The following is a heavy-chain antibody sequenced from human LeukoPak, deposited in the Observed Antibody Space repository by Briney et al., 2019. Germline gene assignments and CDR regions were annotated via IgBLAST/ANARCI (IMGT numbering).Heavy chain of an antibody. CDR3: ARALYYDFWSGSPDDAFDI. CDR1: GFTFTTYW. D-gene: IGHD3-3*01. CDR2: INSDGSIT. V-gene: IGHV3-74*01. J-gene: IGHJ3*02. Sequence: GGSLRLSCAASGFTFTTYWMHWVRQAPGKGLVWVSHINSDGSITSYADSVKGRFTISRDNAKNTLYLQMNSLRAEDTALYHCARALYYDFWSGSPDDAFDIWGQGTMVTVSS.